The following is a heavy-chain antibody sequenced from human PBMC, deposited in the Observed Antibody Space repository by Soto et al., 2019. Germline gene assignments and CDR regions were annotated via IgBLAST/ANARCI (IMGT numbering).Heavy chain of an antibody. Sequence: EVQLLESGGGLVQPGGSLRLSCAASGFTFSSYAMSWVRQAPGKGLEWVSGISDSGSNIYYVDSVKGRFTISRDNSRNTLYLQMNSLRAEDTAVYYCAKHHHDIVTHWGQGTLVSVSS. J-gene: IGHJ4*02. CDR3: AKHHHDIVTH. CDR1: GFTFSSYA. D-gene: IGHD3-9*01. V-gene: IGHV3-23*01. CDR2: ISDSGSNI.